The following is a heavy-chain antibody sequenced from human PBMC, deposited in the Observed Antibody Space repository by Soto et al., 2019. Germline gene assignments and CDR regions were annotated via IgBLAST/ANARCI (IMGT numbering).Heavy chain of an antibody. Sequence: QVQLVESGGGVVQPGRSLRLSCAASGFTFSSYGMHWVRQAPGKGLEWVAVIWYDGSNKYYADSVKGRFTISRDNSKNTLYLQMNSLRAEDTAVYYCARDRTYGDYDYCYYYMDVWGKGTTVTVSS. D-gene: IGHD4-17*01. CDR3: ARDRTYGDYDYCYYYMDV. CDR1: GFTFSSYG. J-gene: IGHJ6*03. V-gene: IGHV3-33*01. CDR2: IWYDGSNK.